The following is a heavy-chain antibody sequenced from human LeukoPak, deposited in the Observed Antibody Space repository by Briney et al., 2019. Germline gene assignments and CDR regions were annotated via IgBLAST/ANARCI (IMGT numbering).Heavy chain of an antibody. CDR3: ARETQVGIAAAGTFDY. J-gene: IGHJ4*02. CDR2: IYYSGTT. Sequence: PSETLSLTCTVSGGSISNYYWNWIRQPPGKGLEWIGYIYYSGTTNYNPTLKSRVTISVDTSKNQFSLKLSSVTAADTAVYYCARETQVGIAAAGTFDYWGQGTLVTVSS. CDR1: GGSISNYY. D-gene: IGHD6-13*01. V-gene: IGHV4-59*01.